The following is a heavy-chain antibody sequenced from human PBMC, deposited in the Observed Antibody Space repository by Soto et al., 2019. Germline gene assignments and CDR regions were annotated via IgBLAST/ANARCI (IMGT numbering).Heavy chain of an antibody. CDR1: GFTFSDYY. CDR3: AKGVWSGYYRPIDY. Sequence: GGSLRLSCAASGFTFSDYYMGCIRQAPGKGLEWVSYISSESGYTNYAGSVKGRFTISRDNAKSSVYLQMNSLRAEDTALYYCAKGVWSGYYRPIDYWGQGTMLTVSS. D-gene: IGHD3-3*01. CDR2: ISSESGYT. V-gene: IGHV3-11*05. J-gene: IGHJ4*02.